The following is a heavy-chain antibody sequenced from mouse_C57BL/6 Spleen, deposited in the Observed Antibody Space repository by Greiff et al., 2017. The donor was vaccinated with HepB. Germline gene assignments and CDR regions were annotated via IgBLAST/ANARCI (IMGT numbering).Heavy chain of an antibody. CDR2: INPSNGGT. J-gene: IGHJ4*01. Sequence: QVQLKQPGTELVKPGASVKLSCKASGYTFTSYWMHWVKQRPGQGLEWIGNINPSNGGTNYNEKFKSKATLTVDKSSSTAYMQLSSLTSEDSAVYYCARGDYYDYDVDYWGQGTSVTVSS. D-gene: IGHD2-4*01. CDR3: ARGDYYDYDVDY. CDR1: GYTFTSYW. V-gene: IGHV1-53*01.